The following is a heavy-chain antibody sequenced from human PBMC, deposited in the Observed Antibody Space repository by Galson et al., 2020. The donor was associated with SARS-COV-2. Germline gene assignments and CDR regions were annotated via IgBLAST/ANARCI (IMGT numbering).Heavy chain of an antibody. CDR2: IYHSGST. CDR1: GYSISSGYY. CDR3: ARHKKQYYDFWSGYPRGDWFDA. D-gene: IGHD3-3*01. J-gene: IGHJ5*02. V-gene: IGHV4-38-2*01. Sequence: SETLSLTCAVSGYSISSGYYWGWIRQPPGKGLEWIGSIYHSGSTYYNPSLKSRVTISVATSKNQFSLKLSSVTAADTAVYYCARHKKQYYDFWSGYPRGDWFDAWGQGTLVTVSS.